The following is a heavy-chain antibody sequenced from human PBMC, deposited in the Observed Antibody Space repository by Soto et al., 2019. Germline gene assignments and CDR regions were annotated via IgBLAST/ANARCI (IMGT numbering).Heavy chain of an antibody. Sequence: QVQVVESGGGVVQPGRSLRLSCAASGFTFISYGMHWVRQAPGKGLEWVAIIWYDGSTKYYADSVKGRFTISRDNSKNTLYLQMNSLRAEDTAVYYCARVKESSGGGGDVWGQGSAVTVSS. J-gene: IGHJ6*02. CDR1: GFTFISYG. D-gene: IGHD2-15*01. CDR2: IWYDGSTK. V-gene: IGHV3-33*01. CDR3: ARVKESSGGGGDV.